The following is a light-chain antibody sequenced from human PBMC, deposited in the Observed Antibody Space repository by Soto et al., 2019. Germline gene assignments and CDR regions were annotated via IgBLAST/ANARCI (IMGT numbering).Light chain of an antibody. Sequence: EIVMTQSPATLSVSPGERATLSCRASQSVSSNLAWYQHKPGQAPRLLIYGASTRATGIPARFSGSGSGTEFTLTISSLPSEDFAVYYCQRYNNWPLTFGGGTKVEIK. J-gene: IGKJ4*01. CDR2: GAS. V-gene: IGKV3D-15*01. CDR1: QSVSSN. CDR3: QRYNNWPLT.